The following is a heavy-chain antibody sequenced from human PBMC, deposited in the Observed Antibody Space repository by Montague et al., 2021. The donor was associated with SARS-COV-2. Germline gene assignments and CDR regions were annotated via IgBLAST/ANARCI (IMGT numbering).Heavy chain of an antibody. CDR2: IYYKGNT. CDR1: GGSVSTDTHN. Sequence: SETLSLTCTVSGGSVSTDTHNWAWIRQPPGKGLEWIASIYYKGNTYYNPSLRSRFTISINTSKNQFFLKVASVTAADTAVYYCARVPHGRYDYWGPGALVTVSS. CDR3: ARVPHGRYDY. J-gene: IGHJ4*02. V-gene: IGHV4-39*01. D-gene: IGHD1-26*01.